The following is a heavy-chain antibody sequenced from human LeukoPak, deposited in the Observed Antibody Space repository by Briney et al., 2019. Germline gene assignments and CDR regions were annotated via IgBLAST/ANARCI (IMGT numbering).Heavy chain of an antibody. CDR1: GFTFSSFA. V-gene: IGHV3-23*01. CDR2: IGGSGGRT. J-gene: IGHJ4*02. Sequence: GGSLRLSCAASGFTFSSFALSWVRQAPGKGLEWISGIGGSGGRTDYADNVRGRFTISRDNSKNTLYLQMSSLRADDTALYYCAKSPPRCSGGSCYGYWGQGTLVTVSS. D-gene: IGHD2-15*01. CDR3: AKSPPRCSGGSCYGY.